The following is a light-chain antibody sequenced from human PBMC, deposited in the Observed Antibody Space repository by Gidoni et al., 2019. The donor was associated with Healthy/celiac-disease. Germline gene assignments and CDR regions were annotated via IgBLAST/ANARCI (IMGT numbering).Light chain of an antibody. CDR3: MQALQTPQYT. CDR1: QSLLHSNGYNY. Sequence: DIVMTQSPLSLPVTPGEPASISCRSSQSLLHSNGYNYLDWYLQKPGQSPQLLIYLGSNRASGVPDRFRGSGSGTDVTLKISRVEAEDVGVYYCMQALQTPQYTFGQGTKLEIK. CDR2: LGS. V-gene: IGKV2-28*01. J-gene: IGKJ2*01.